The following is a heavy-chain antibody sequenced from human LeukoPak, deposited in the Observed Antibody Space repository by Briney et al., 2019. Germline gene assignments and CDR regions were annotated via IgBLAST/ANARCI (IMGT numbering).Heavy chain of an antibody. D-gene: IGHD5-24*01. CDR2: IYYRGST. Sequence: SETLSLTCTVSGGSVSHSNYYWGWIRQSPGKGLERIGNIYYRGSTYQNPSLKSRVTISVDTSKNEFSLKLSSVTAADTAVHYCARFGGYNLSRHPFDIWGQGTMVIVSS. CDR1: GGSVSHSNYY. CDR3: ARFGGYNLSRHPFDI. J-gene: IGHJ3*02. V-gene: IGHV4-39*01.